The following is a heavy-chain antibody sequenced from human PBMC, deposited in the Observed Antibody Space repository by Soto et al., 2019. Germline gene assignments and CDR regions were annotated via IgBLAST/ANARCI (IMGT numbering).Heavy chain of an antibody. CDR2: ISYDGSNK. D-gene: IGHD6-25*01. CDR1: GFTFSSYA. V-gene: IGHV3-30-3*01. CDR3: ARAPRGAAAAPGY. J-gene: IGHJ4*02. Sequence: QVQLVESGGGVVQPGRSLRLSCAASGFTFSSYAMHWVRQAPGKGLEWVAVISYDGSNKYYADSVKGRFTISRDNSKNTLYLQMNSLRAEDTAVYYCARAPRGAAAAPGYWGEGTLVTVSS.